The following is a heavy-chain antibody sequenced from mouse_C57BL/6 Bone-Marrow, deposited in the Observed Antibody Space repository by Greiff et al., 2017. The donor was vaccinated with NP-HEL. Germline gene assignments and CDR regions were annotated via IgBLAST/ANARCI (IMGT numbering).Heavy chain of an antibody. D-gene: IGHD1-1*01. CDR2: IYPGSGST. J-gene: IGHJ2*01. CDR1: GYTFTSYW. Sequence: QVQLQQPGAELVKPGASVKMSCKASGYTFTSYWITWVKQRPGQGLEWIGDIYPGSGSTNYNEKFKSKATLPVDTSSSTAYMQLSSLTSEDTAVYYGARSSGSYFDCWGQGTTLTVSS. CDR3: ARSSGSYFDC. V-gene: IGHV1-55*01.